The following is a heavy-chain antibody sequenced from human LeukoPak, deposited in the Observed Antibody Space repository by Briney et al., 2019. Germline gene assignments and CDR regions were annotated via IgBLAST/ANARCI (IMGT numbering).Heavy chain of an antibody. Sequence: SETLSLTCTVSGGSISSYYWSWIRQPPGKGLEWIGYIYYSGSTNYNPSLKSRVTISVDTSKNQFSLKLSSVTAADTAVYYRARDTSSSRLGYYMDVWGKGTTVTVSS. CDR1: GGSISSYY. CDR2: IYYSGST. J-gene: IGHJ6*03. CDR3: ARDTSSSRLGYYMDV. D-gene: IGHD6-6*01. V-gene: IGHV4-59*01.